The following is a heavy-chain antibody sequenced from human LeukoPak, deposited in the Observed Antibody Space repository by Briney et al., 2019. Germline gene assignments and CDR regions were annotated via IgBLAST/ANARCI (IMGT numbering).Heavy chain of an antibody. Sequence: GASVKVSCKASGYTFTGYYMHWVRQAPGQGLEWMGWINTNTGNPTYAQGFTGRFVFSLDTSVSTAYLQISSLKAEDTAVYYCARDSPRAYCSSTSCYRGDFDYWGQGTLVTVSS. CDR1: GYTFTGYY. CDR2: INTNTGNP. D-gene: IGHD2-2*02. V-gene: IGHV7-4-1*02. J-gene: IGHJ4*02. CDR3: ARDSPRAYCSSTSCYRGDFDY.